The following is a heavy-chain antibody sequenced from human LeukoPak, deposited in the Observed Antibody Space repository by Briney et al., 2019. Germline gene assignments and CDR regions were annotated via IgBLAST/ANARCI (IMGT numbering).Heavy chain of an antibody. CDR2: IYYSGST. CDR1: GGSISSYY. Sequence: SETLSLTCTVFGGSISSYYWSWIRQPPGKGLEWIGYIYYSGSTNYNPSLKSRVTISVDTSKNQFSLKLSSVTAADTAVYYCAGNVPRLYYYGMDVWGQGTAVTVSS. V-gene: IGHV4-59*08. D-gene: IGHD6-6*01. J-gene: IGHJ6*02. CDR3: AGNVPRLYYYGMDV.